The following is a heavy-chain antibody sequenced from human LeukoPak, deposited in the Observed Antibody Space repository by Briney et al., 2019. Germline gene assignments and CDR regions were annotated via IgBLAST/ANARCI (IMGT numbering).Heavy chain of an antibody. J-gene: IGHJ4*02. CDR1: GYTFTTYD. Sequence: ASVKVSCKASGYTFTTYDITWVRQATGQGLEWMGWMNPNSGNTAYAQKFQGRVAMTRDTSINTAYMELSSLRSDDTAVYYCARGLGGYYDTSDFYYAVAAHWGQGTLVTVSS. V-gene: IGHV1-8*01. CDR3: ARGLGGYYDTSDFYYAVAAH. CDR2: MNPNSGNT. D-gene: IGHD3-22*01.